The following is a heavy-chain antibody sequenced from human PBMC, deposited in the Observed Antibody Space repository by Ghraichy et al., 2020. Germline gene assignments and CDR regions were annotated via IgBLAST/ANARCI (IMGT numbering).Heavy chain of an antibody. J-gene: IGHJ4*02. V-gene: IGHV3-49*03. Sequence: GGSLRLSCTASGFTFGDYAMSWFRQAPGKGLEWVGFIRSKAYGGTTEYAASVKGRFTISRDDSKSIAYLQMNSLKTEDTAVYYCTRDPQSPTRAPIDYWGQGTLVTVSS. CDR3: TRDPQSPTRAPIDY. CDR2: IRSKAYGGTT. CDR1: GFTFGDYA.